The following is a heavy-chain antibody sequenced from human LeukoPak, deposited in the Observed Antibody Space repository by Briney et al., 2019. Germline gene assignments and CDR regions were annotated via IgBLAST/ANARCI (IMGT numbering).Heavy chain of an antibody. Sequence: GGSLRLSCAASGFTFSDYYTSWIRQAPGKGLEWVSYISSSGSTIYYADSVKGRFTISRDNAKNSLYLQMNSLRAEDTAVYYCAREWDHGDYAGPFDYWGQGTLSPSPQ. D-gene: IGHD4-17*01. J-gene: IGHJ4*02. CDR1: GFTFSDYY. CDR2: ISSSGSTI. CDR3: AREWDHGDYAGPFDY. V-gene: IGHV3-11*01.